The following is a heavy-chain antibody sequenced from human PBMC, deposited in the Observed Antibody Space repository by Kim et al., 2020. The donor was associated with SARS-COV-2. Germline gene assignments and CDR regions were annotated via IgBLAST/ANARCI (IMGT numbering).Heavy chain of an antibody. CDR3: ARLTYYDFWSGYYHSRDY. V-gene: IGHV4-61*01. CDR1: GGSVSSGSYY. J-gene: IGHJ4*02. CDR2: IYYSGST. D-gene: IGHD3-3*01. Sequence: SETLSLTCTVSGGSVSSGSYYWSWIRQPPGKGLEWIGYIYYSGSTNYNPSLKSRVTISVDTSKNQFSLKLSSVTAADTAVYYCARLTYYDFWSGYYHSRDYWGQGTLVTVSS.